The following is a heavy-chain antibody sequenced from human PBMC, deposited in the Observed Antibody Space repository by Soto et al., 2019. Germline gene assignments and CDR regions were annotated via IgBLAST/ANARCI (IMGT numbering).Heavy chain of an antibody. CDR2: VYYSGST. D-gene: IGHD2-8*01. V-gene: IGHV4-31*03. J-gene: IGHJ6*03. CDR1: GGSISSGGYY. Sequence: QVQLQESGPGLVKPSQTLSLTRTVSGGSISSGGYYWSWIRQHPGKGLEWIGYVYYSGSTYYNPSLKSRVTISVDTSKNQFSLTLSSVTAADTAVYYCAASYCTNGVCYPRNYYYYMDVWGKGTTVTVSS. CDR3: AASYCTNGVCYPRNYYYYMDV.